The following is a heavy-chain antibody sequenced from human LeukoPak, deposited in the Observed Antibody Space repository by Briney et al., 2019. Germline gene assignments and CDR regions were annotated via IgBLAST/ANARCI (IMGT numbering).Heavy chain of an antibody. CDR3: ARDLTGSAVFDY. CDR1: GGSISSYY. Sequence: SETLSLTCTVSGGSISSYYWSWIRQPPGKGMEWIGYIYYSGSTNYNPSLKSRVTISVDTSKNQFSLKLSSVTAADTAVYYCARDLTGSAVFDYWGQGTLVTVSS. CDR2: IYYSGST. J-gene: IGHJ4*02. V-gene: IGHV4-59*01. D-gene: IGHD3-9*01.